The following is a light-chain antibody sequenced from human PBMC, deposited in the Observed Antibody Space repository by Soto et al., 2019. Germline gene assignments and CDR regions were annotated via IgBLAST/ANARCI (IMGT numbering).Light chain of an antibody. J-gene: IGKJ2*01. Sequence: EIVLTQSPATLSLSLGERATLSCRASQSIGSYLAWYQHKLGQPPRLLIYDASNRATGIPVRVSGSGSETDVRLAIDSVQTEDVAVYYCQQFYTTSYTFGQGTKVDIK. CDR2: DAS. V-gene: IGKV3-11*01. CDR1: QSIGSY. CDR3: QQFYTTSYT.